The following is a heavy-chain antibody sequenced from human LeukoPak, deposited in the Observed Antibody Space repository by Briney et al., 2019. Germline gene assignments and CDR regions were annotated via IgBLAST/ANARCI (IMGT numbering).Heavy chain of an antibody. D-gene: IGHD6-19*01. CDR3: ARGSVADVDY. Sequence: GGSLRLSCAASGFTFSSYAMHWVRQAPGKGLEWVAVISYEGSDKYYADSVKGRFTISRDNSKNTLYLQMNSLRAEDTAVYHCARGSVADVDYWGQGTLVTVSS. J-gene: IGHJ4*02. CDR1: GFTFSSYA. CDR2: ISYEGSDK. V-gene: IGHV3-30-3*01.